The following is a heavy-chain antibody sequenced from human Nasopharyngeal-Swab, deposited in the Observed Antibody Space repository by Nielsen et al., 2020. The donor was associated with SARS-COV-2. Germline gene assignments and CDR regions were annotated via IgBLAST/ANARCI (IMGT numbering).Heavy chain of an antibody. V-gene: IGHV4-34*01. Sequence: SETLSLTCAVYGGSFSGYYWSWIRQPPGKGLEWIGEINHSGSTNYNPSLKSRVTISVDTSKNQFSLKLTSVTAADTAVYYCARHLYNWNYYNYGMDVWGQGTTVTVSS. CDR1: GGSFSGYY. CDR2: INHSGST. CDR3: ARHLYNWNYYNYGMDV. J-gene: IGHJ6*02. D-gene: IGHD1-20*01.